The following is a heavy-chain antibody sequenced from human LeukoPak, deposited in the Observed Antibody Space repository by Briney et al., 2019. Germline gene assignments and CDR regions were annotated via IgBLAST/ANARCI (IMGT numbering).Heavy chain of an antibody. D-gene: IGHD3-22*01. CDR3: AKDHGDYYDSSGYYYSELWK. V-gene: IGHV3-23*01. CDR1: GFTFSSYA. CDR2: ISGSGGST. J-gene: IGHJ4*02. Sequence: PGGSLRLSCAASGFTFSSYAMSWVRQAPGKGLEWVSAISGSGGSTYYADSVKGRFTISRDNSKNTLYLQMNSLRAEDTAVYYCAKDHGDYYDSSGYYYSELWKWGQGTPVTVSS.